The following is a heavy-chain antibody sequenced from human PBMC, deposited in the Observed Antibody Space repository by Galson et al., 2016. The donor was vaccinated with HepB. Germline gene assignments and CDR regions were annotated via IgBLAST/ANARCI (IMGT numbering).Heavy chain of an antibody. D-gene: IGHD1-14*01. J-gene: IGHJ6*02. Sequence: SLRLSCAASGFTFSDYYMSWIRQAPGKGLEWVSYISSSSTTMYYADSVEGRFTISRDNAKRSLDLQLNSLRVEDTAVYYCARGISHKSNSYDGMDVWGQGTTVTVSS. CDR1: GFTFSDYY. V-gene: IGHV3-11*01. CDR3: ARGISHKSNSYDGMDV. CDR2: ISSSSTTM.